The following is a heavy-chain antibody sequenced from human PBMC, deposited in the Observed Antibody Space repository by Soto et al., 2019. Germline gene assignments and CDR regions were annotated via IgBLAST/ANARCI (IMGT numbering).Heavy chain of an antibody. Sequence: SETLSLTCTVSGGSISSYYWSWIRQPPGKGLEWIGYIYYSGSTNYNPSLKSRVTISVDTSKNQFSLKLSSVTAADTAVYYCARELGSLSRAVAETSRCYSYGMDVLGQGTTLTVSS. CDR1: GGSISSYY. V-gene: IGHV4-59*01. CDR3: ARELGSLSRAVAETSRCYSYGMDV. J-gene: IGHJ6*02. CDR2: IYYSGST. D-gene: IGHD6-19*01.